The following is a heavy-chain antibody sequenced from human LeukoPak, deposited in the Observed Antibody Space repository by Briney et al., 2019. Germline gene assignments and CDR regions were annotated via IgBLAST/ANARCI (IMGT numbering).Heavy chain of an antibody. CDR3: AKQGRDWLRDYYYYMDV. Sequence: GGSLRLSCAASGFTFSSYAMSWVRQAPGKGLEWVSPISGSGGSKYYADSVKGRFTISRDKSKNKLYLKMNSLRAEDTAVYYCAKQGRDWLRDYYYYMDVWGKGTTVIISS. J-gene: IGHJ6*03. D-gene: IGHD3-9*01. CDR2: ISGSGGSK. CDR1: GFTFSSYA. V-gene: IGHV3-23*01.